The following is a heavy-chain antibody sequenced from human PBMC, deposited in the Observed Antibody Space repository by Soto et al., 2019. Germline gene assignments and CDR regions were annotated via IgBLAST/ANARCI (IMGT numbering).Heavy chain of an antibody. CDR2: ISTYNGDT. CDR1: GYIFTSYG. Sequence: QVPLVQSGAEVKKPGASVKVSCQASGYIFTSYGVHWLRQAPGQGLEWMGWISTYNGDTKFAPRFQGRASMTTDTSTSTAYMELRSLRSDDAAVFYCARVSPGRGGPSSPFAYWGQGTLVTVSS. CDR3: ARVSPGRGGPSSPFAY. V-gene: IGHV1-18*01. J-gene: IGHJ4*02. D-gene: IGHD3-10*01.